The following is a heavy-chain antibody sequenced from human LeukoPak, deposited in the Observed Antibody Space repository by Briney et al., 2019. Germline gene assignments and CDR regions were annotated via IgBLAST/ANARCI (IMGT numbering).Heavy chain of an antibody. V-gene: IGHV1-2*02. Sequence: ASVKVSCKASGYTFTSYGISWVRQAPGQGLEWMGWINPNNGDTNYAQKFQGRVTVTRDTSISTAYMELGSLSSDDTAVYYCARTRGSHISMAYLDYWGQGTLVTVSS. CDR3: ARTRGSHISMAYLDY. J-gene: IGHJ4*02. CDR2: INPNNGDT. CDR1: GYTFTSYG. D-gene: IGHD2/OR15-2a*01.